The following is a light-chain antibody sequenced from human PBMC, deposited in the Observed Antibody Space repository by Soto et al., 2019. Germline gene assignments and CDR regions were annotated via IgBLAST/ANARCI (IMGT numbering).Light chain of an antibody. CDR3: QQYNSYWGT. V-gene: IGKV1-5*01. Sequence: DIQKTQCPSTLSASVRDRVIITCRASHSISNWLAWYQQKQGKAPKLLIYDASSIESEVPSRFSGSGSGTEFTLTISSLQPDDFATYYCQQYNSYWGTFGQGTKVDIK. CDR2: DAS. CDR1: HSISNW. J-gene: IGKJ1*01.